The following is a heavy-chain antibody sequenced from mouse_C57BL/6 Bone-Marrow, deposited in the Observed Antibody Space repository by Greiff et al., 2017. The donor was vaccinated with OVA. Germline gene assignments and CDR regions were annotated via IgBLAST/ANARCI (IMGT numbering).Heavy chain of an antibody. D-gene: IGHD1-1*01. CDR1: GFSLTSYG. V-gene: IGHV2-5*01. CDR3: ATYGSSYFWYFDV. CDR2: IWSGGST. J-gene: IGHJ1*03. Sequence: VMLVESGPGLVQPSPCLSITCTASGFSLTSYGVHWVRQSPGQGLEWLGVIWSGGSTDYNAAFMSRLSITKDNSKSQVFFKMNSLQADDTAIYYCATYGSSYFWYFDVWGTGTTVTVSS.